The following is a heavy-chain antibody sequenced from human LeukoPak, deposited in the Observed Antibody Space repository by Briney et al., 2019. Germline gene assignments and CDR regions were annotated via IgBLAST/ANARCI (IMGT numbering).Heavy chain of an antibody. CDR2: INPNSGGP. Sequence: GASVKVSCKASGYTFTDYYIHWVRQAPGQGLEWRGWINPNSGGPNYAQKFQGRVTMTRDTSISTAYMELSRLRSDDTALYYCARTLNDYGDYKGAFDIWGQGTMVTVSS. D-gene: IGHD4-17*01. CDR1: GYTFTDYY. V-gene: IGHV1-2*02. J-gene: IGHJ3*02. CDR3: ARTLNDYGDYKGAFDI.